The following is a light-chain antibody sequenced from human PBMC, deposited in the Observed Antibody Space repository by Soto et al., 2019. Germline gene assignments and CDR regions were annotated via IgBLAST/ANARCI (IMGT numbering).Light chain of an antibody. CDR3: SSYTRSSTL. V-gene: IGLV2-14*01. J-gene: IGLJ2*01. CDR1: SSDVGGYNY. CDR2: DVS. Sequence: QSALTQPASVSGSPGQSITISCTGTSSDVGGYNYVSWYQQHPGKAPKLMIYDVSNRPSGVSNRFSGSKSGNTASLTISGLQAEDDADYYCSSYTRSSTLFGGGTKLTVL.